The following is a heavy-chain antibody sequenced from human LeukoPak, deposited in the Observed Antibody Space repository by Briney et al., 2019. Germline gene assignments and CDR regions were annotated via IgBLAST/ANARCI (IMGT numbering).Heavy chain of an antibody. CDR2: ISGSGGST. CDR3: AKDTVVVPAAMGLFDY. D-gene: IGHD2-2*01. J-gene: IGHJ4*02. CDR1: GFTFSSYA. V-gene: IGHV3-23*01. Sequence: GGSLRLSCAASGFTFSSYAMSWVRQAPGKGLEWVSAISGSGGSTYYADSVKGRFTISRDNSKNTLYLQMNSLRAEDTAVYYCAKDTVVVPAAMGLFDYWGQGTLVTVSS.